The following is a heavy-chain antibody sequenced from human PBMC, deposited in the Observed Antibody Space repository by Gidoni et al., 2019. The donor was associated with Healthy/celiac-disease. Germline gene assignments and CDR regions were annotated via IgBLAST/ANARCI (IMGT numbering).Heavy chain of an antibody. CDR1: VYTLTELS. Sequence: QVRLVRSGAEVKKPGASVTVSCKVSVYTLTELSMHWVRQAPGQGLGWMGGFDPEDGETIYAQKFHGRVTMTEDTSTDTAYMELSSLRSEDTAVYYCAALEVTPHSSGYFYWGQGTLVTVSS. CDR3: AALEVTPHSSGYFY. CDR2: FDPEDGET. D-gene: IGHD3-22*01. V-gene: IGHV1-24*01. J-gene: IGHJ4*02.